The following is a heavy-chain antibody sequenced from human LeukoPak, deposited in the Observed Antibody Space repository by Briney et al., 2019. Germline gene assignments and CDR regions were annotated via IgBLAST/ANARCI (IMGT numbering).Heavy chain of an antibody. V-gene: IGHV3-21*03. CDR3: TRDQTPYY. J-gene: IGHJ4*02. Sequence: GGSLRLSCAGSGFTFSSYSMNWVRQAPGKGLEWISSITSSSSYIYYADSVKGRFTISRDDSKSIAYLQMNSLKTEDTAVYYCTRDQTPYYWGQGTLVTVSS. CDR2: ITSSSSYI. CDR1: GFTFSSYS.